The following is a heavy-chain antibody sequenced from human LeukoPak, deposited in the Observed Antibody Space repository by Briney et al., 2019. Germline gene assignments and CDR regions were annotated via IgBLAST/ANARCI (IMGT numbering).Heavy chain of an antibody. J-gene: IGHJ5*02. D-gene: IGHD1-1*01. V-gene: IGHV4-61*10. CDR2: IFNIGPA. CDR1: GASVSTSPYY. Sequence: TPSETLSLTCKVSGASVSTSPYYWTWIRQPAGKGLEWIGRIFNIGPANYNPSFKSRVTISRDTSKNDFSLNLNSVTAADTAVYYCAASWNDERCFDPWGQGTLVIVSS. CDR3: AASWNDERCFDP.